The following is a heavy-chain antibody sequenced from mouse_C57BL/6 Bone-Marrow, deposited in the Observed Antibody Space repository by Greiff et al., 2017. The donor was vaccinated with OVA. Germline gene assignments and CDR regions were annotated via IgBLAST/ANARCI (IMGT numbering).Heavy chain of an antibody. Sequence: VQRVESGAELVKPGASVKMSCKASGYTFTSYWITWVKQRPGQGLEWIGDIYPGSGSTNYNEKFKSKATLTVDTSSSTAYMQLSSLTSEDSAVYYCARGYSNVDYWGQGTTLTVSS. CDR2: IYPGSGST. CDR1: GYTFTSYW. D-gene: IGHD2-5*01. V-gene: IGHV1-55*01. CDR3: ARGYSNVDY. J-gene: IGHJ2*01.